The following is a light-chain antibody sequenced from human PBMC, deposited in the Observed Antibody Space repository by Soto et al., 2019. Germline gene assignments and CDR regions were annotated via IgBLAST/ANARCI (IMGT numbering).Light chain of an antibody. CDR3: KSYTSISTWV. V-gene: IGLV2-14*01. J-gene: IGLJ3*02. CDR2: EVT. Sequence: QSALAQPASVSGSPGQSITISCSGTSSDVGGYNYVSWYQHHPGKAPKLLIYEVTNRPSGVANRFSGSKSGNTASLTISGLQAEDEDAYYCKSYTSISTWVFGGGTKLTVL. CDR1: SSDVGGYNY.